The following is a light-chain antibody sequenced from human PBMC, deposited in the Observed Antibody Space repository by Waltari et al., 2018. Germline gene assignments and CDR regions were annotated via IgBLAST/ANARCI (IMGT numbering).Light chain of an antibody. CDR1: QRVTSHP. Sequence: EIVLTQSPGTLSLSPGERATLPCRASQRVTSHPLAWYQQKPGQAPRLLIYDASSRATGIPDRMSGSGSETDFTRSISSLEPQDFAVYYCQQYGSSPPYSFGQGTKLEIK. V-gene: IGKV3-20*01. J-gene: IGKJ2*01. CDR2: DAS. CDR3: QQYGSSPPYS.